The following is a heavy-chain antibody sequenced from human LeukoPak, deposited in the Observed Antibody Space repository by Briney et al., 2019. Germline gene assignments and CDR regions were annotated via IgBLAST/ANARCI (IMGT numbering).Heavy chain of an antibody. V-gene: IGHV3-23*01. D-gene: IGHD3-22*01. J-gene: IGHJ4*02. Sequence: PGGSLRLSCAASGFTFSSYAMSWVRQAPGKGLEWVSAISGSGGSTYYADSVKGRFTISRDNSKNTLYLQMNSLRAEDTAVYYCAKDSGYDSSGYPIDYWGQGTLVTVSS. CDR1: GFTFSSYA. CDR3: AKDSGYDSSGYPIDY. CDR2: ISGSGGST.